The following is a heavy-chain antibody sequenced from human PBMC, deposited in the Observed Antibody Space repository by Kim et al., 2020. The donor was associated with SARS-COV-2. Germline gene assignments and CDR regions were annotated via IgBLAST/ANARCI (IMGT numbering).Heavy chain of an antibody. CDR3: ARQDYYDSSGYPSGMDV. CDR1: GYSFTSYW. CDR2: IDPSDSYT. J-gene: IGHJ6*02. Sequence: GESLKISCKGSGYSFTSYWISWVRQMPGKGLEWMGRIDPSDSYTNYSPSFQGHVTISADKSISTAYLQWSSLKASDTAMYYCARQDYYDSSGYPSGMDVWGQGTTVIVSS. D-gene: IGHD3-22*01. V-gene: IGHV5-10-1*01.